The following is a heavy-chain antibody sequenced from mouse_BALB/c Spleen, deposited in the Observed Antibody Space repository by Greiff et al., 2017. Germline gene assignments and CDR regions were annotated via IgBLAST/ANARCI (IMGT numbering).Heavy chain of an antibody. V-gene: IGHV2-3*01. Sequence: QVQLQQSGPGLVAPSQSLSITCTVSGFSLTSYGVSWVRQPPGKGLEWLGVIWGDGSTNYHSALISRLSISKDNSKSQVFLKLNSLQTDDTATFYCAKEAVYYDYDGFAYWGQGTLVTVSA. J-gene: IGHJ3*01. D-gene: IGHD2-4*01. CDR3: AKEAVYYDYDGFAY. CDR1: GFSLTSYG. CDR2: IWGDGST.